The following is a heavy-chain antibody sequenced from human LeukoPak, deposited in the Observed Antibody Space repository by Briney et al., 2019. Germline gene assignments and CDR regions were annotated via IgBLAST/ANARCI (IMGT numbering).Heavy chain of an antibody. D-gene: IGHD2-15*01. CDR1: GFNFSNYW. CDR2: INIAGSVT. V-gene: IGHV3-74*01. CDR3: ARDMVD. Sequence: TGGSLRLSCAASGFNFSNYWMHWVRQAPGKGLEWVSRINIAGSVTTYADSVKGRFTISRDNAKKTLYLQMNSLRAEDTAVYYCARDMVDWGQGTLVTVSS. J-gene: IGHJ4*02.